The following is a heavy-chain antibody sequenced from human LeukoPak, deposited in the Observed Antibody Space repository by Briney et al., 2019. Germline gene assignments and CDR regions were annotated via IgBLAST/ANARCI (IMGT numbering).Heavy chain of an antibody. CDR3: ARVRGGYDYGYYFDY. V-gene: IGHV4-34*01. J-gene: IGHJ4*02. CDR1: GGSFSGYY. D-gene: IGHD5-12*01. Sequence: SETLSLTCDVYGGSFSGYYWSWIRQPPGKGLEWIGEINHRGSTNYNPSLKSRVTISVDTSKNQFSLRLNSVTAADTAVYYCARVRGGYDYGYYFDYWGQGTLVTVSS. CDR2: INHRGST.